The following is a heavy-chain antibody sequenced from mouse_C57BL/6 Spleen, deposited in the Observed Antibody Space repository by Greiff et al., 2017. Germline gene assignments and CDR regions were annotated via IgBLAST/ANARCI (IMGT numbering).Heavy chain of an antibody. CDR1: GYAFSSSW. CDR3: ARDDSSGYHFYAMDY. Sequence: VKLMESGPELVKPGASVKISCKASGYAFSSSWMNWVKQRPGKGLEWIGRIYPGDGDTNYNGKFKGKATLTADKSSSTAYMQLSSLTSEDSAVYFCARDDSSGYHFYAMDYWGQGTSVTVSS. V-gene: IGHV1-82*01. CDR2: IYPGDGDT. J-gene: IGHJ4*01. D-gene: IGHD3-2*02.